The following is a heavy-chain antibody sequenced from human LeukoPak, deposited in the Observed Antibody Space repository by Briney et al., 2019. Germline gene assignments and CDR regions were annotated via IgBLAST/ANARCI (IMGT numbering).Heavy chain of an antibody. V-gene: IGHV1-2*02. CDR2: INPNSGGT. CDR1: GYTFNGYG. Sequence: ASVKVSCKASGYTFNGYGITWVRQAPGQGLEWMGWINPNSGGTNYAQKFQGRVTMTRDTSISTAYMELSRLRSDDTAVYYCARVGYYYDSSGYYWRYWGQGTLVTVSS. D-gene: IGHD3-22*01. J-gene: IGHJ4*02. CDR3: ARVGYYYDSSGYYWRY.